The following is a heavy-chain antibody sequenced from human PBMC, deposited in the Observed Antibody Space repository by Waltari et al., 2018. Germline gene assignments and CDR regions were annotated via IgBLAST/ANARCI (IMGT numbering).Heavy chain of an antibody. CDR3: TRDLYGSGGDYFDP. V-gene: IGHV3-21*01. D-gene: IGHD6-19*01. J-gene: IGHJ4*02. CDR1: GFSFRSYV. Sequence: DVQSVESGVGLVKPGGSLSRSRAASGFSFRSYVMNWVRKAPGRGLGWVASISGSGRSYIFYTDSVKGRFTISRDNAKNSLFLQMNSLRAEDTAVYYCTRDLYGSGGDYFDPWGQGTLVTVSS. CDR2: ISGSGRSYI.